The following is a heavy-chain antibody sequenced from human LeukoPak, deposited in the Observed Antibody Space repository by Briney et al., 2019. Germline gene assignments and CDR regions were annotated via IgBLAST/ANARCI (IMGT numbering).Heavy chain of an antibody. CDR2: ISAYNGNT. J-gene: IGHJ3*02. V-gene: IGHV1-18*01. D-gene: IGHD1-26*01. CDR3: ARRQQWELRDAFDI. Sequence: ASVKVSCKASGYTFTSYGISWVRQAPGQGLEWMGWISAYNGNTNYAQKLQGRVTMTTDTSTSSAYMELRSLRSDDTAVYYCARRQQWELRDAFDIWGQGTMVTVSS. CDR1: GYTFTSYG.